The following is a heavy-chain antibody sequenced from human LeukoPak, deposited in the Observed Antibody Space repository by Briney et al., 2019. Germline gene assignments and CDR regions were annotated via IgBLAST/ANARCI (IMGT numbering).Heavy chain of an antibody. CDR2: IYNDGST. CDR1: KFVFSDYV. Sequence: QPGGSLRLSCAGTKFVFSDYVMSWVRQAPGKGLEWVSVIYNDGSTYYVDSVKGSFTISRDNSKNTLYLQMNTLRAEDTAVYYCVGYGGNSFWGQGTLVTVSS. V-gene: IGHV3-66*01. D-gene: IGHD4-23*01. J-gene: IGHJ4*02. CDR3: VGYGGNSF.